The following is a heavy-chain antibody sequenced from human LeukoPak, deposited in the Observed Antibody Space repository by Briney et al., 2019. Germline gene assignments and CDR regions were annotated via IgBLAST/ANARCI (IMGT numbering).Heavy chain of an antibody. J-gene: IGHJ4*02. CDR3: GRDIATAVDY. CDR1: GFTFSSYW. D-gene: IGHD6-13*01. Sequence: SGGSLRLSCTASGFTFSSYWMHWVRQAPGKGLVWVSRINSAGISTNYADSVKGRFTISRDNAKNTLYLQMNSLRAEDTAIYYCGRDIATAVDYWGQGTLVTVSA. V-gene: IGHV3-74*01. CDR2: INSAGIST.